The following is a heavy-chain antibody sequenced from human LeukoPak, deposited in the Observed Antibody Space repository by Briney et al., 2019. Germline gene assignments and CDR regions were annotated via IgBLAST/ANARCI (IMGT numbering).Heavy chain of an antibody. CDR3: ARMDLDCSSTSCYTYYYYYGMDV. Sequence: TGGSLRLSCAASGFTFSSYSMNWVRQAPGKGLEWVSYISSSSSTIYYADSVKGRFTISRDNAKNSLYLQMNSLRAEDTAVYYCARMDLDCSSTSCYTYYYYYGMDVWGQGTTVTVSS. CDR1: GFTFSSYS. CDR2: ISSSSSTI. J-gene: IGHJ6*02. V-gene: IGHV3-48*04. D-gene: IGHD2-2*02.